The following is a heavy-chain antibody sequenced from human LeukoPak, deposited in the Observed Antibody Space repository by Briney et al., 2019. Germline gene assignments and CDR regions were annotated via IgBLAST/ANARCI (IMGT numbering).Heavy chain of an antibody. D-gene: IGHD6-19*01. V-gene: IGHV3-23*01. CDR3: ARISSGWYGLPDY. CDR1: GFTFSSYA. CDR2: ISGSGGSA. J-gene: IGHJ4*02. Sequence: SGGSLRLSCTASGFTFSSYAMSWVRQAPGKGLEWVSTISGSGGSAYYADSVKGRFTISRDNAKNSLYLQMNSLRAEDTAVYYCARISSGWYGLPDYWGQGTLVTVSS.